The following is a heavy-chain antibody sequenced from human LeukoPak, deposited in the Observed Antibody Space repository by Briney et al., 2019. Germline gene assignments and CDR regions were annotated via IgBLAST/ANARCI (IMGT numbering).Heavy chain of an antibody. D-gene: IGHD1-1*01. CDR3: AREAGTRTNWFDP. V-gene: IGHV4-31*03. Sequence: SETLSLTCTVSGGSLSSGGYYWSWIRQHPGKGLEWIGYIYYSGSTYYNPSLKSRVTISVDTSKNQFSPKLSSVTAADTAVYYCAREAGTRTNWFDPWGQGALVTVSS. CDR2: IYYSGST. CDR1: GGSLSSGGYY. J-gene: IGHJ5*02.